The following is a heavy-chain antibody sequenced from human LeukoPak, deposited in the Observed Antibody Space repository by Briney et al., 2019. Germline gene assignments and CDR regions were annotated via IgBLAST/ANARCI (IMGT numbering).Heavy chain of an antibody. CDR2: ISSSSSYI. V-gene: IGHV3-21*04. CDR1: GFTFSSYS. D-gene: IGHD6-25*01. Sequence: GGSLRLSCAASGFTFSSYSMNWVRQAPGKGLEWVSSISSSSSYIYYADSVKGRFTISRDNAKNSLYLQMNSLRAEDTAVYYCARVRPRLGYYFDYWGQGTLVTVSS. CDR3: ARVRPRLGYYFDY. J-gene: IGHJ4*02.